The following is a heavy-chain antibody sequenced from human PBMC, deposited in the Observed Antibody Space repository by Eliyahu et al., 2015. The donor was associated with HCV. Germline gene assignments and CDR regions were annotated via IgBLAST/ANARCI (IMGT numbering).Heavy chain of an antibody. D-gene: IGHD3-10*01. V-gene: IGHV3-33*01. Sequence: QVQVVESGGGVVQPGRSLRLXCAASGFPXSSYGMHWVRQAPGKGLEWVAVIWYDGSNKYYADSVKGRFTISRDNSKNTLYLQMNSLRAEDTAVYYCARESGGQPSWFDPWGQGTLVTVSS. J-gene: IGHJ5*02. CDR3: ARESGGQPSWFDP. CDR1: GFPXSSYG. CDR2: IWYDGSNK.